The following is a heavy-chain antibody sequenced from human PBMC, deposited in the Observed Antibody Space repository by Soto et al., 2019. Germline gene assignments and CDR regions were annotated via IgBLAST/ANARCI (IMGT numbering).Heavy chain of an antibody. Sequence: SVKVSFKASGGTLISYTISWVRQAPGQGLEWMGGIIPIFGTANYAQKFQGRVTITADESTSTAYMELSSLRSEDTAVYYCARESGSYVSWGQGTLVTSPQ. CDR3: ARESGSYVS. CDR2: IIPIFGTA. D-gene: IGHD1-26*01. J-gene: IGHJ5*02. V-gene: IGHV1-69*13. CDR1: GGTLISYT.